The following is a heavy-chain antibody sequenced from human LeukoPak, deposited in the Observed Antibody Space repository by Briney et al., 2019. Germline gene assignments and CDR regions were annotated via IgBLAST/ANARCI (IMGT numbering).Heavy chain of an antibody. V-gene: IGHV3-33*01. J-gene: IGHJ4*02. D-gene: IGHD2-2*01. CDR1: GFTFSSYG. CDR2: IWYDGSNK. Sequence: TGESLRLSCAASGFTFSSYGMHWVRQAPGKGLEWVAIIWYDGSNKYYADSVKGRFTISRDNSKNTLYLQMNSLRAEDTAVYYCARDYCSSISCFDYWGQGTLVTVSS. CDR3: ARDYCSSISCFDY.